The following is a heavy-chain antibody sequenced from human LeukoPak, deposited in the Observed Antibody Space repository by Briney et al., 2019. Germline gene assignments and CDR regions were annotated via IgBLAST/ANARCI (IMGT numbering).Heavy chain of an antibody. J-gene: IGHJ6*03. CDR1: GGTFSSYA. CDR3: ARDPLPLYTDYYYMDV. CDR2: IIPIFGTA. Sequence: SVKVSCKASGGTFSSYAISWVRQAPGQGLEWMGRIIPIFGTANYAQKFQGRVTITTDESTSTAYMELSSLRSEDTAVYYCARDPLPLYTDYYYMDVWGKGTTVTVSS. V-gene: IGHV1-69*05. D-gene: IGHD5-18*01.